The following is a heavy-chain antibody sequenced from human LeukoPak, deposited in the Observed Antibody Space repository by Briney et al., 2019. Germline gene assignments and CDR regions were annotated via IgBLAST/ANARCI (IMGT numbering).Heavy chain of an antibody. D-gene: IGHD3-10*01. CDR1: GFTVSSNS. J-gene: IGHJ4*02. CDR3: ATGGGYGSGSYLDY. V-gene: IGHV3-66*01. Sequence: GGSLRLSCAASGFTVSSNSMSWVRQAPGKGLEWVSVIYSGGSTYYADSVKGRFTISRDNSKNTLYLQMNSLRAEDTAVYYCATGGGYGSGSYLDYWGQGTLVTVSS. CDR2: IYSGGST.